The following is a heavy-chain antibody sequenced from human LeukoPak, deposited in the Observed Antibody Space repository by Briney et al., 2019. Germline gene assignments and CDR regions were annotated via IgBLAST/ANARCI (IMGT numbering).Heavy chain of an antibody. CDR2: ISSGGDNT. Sequence: GGSLRLSCAASGFTFSTYAMSWVRQAPGKGLEWVSGISSGGDNTYYADSVKGRFTMSRGNSKNTLYLHMNSLRAEDTAVYYCAKDRDYGFNSGNYWGQGTLVTVSS. CDR1: GFTFSTYA. D-gene: IGHD4-23*01. CDR3: AKDRDYGFNSGNY. J-gene: IGHJ4*02. V-gene: IGHV3-23*01.